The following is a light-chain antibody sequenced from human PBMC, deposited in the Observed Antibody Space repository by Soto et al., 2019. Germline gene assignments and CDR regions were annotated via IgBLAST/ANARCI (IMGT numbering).Light chain of an antibody. V-gene: IGLV1-47*02. CDR3: ATWDDSLSGVV. CDR2: SND. J-gene: IGLJ2*01. CDR1: SSNIETND. Sequence: QSVLTQPPSASGTPGQRVTISCSGSSSNIETNDIYWHQQLPGSAPKLLIYSNDQLPSGVPDRFSASKSGTSASLAISGLRSEDEDEYFFATWDDSLSGVVFGGGTKLTVL.